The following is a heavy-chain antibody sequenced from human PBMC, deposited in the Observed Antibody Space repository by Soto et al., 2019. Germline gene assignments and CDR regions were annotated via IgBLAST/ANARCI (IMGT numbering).Heavy chain of an antibody. Sequence: PGGSLRLSCAASGFTFSSYAMSWVRQAPGKGLEWVSAISGSGGSTYYADSVKGRFTISRDNSKNTLYLQMNSLRAEDTAVYCGAPGVRGGRDDAFDIWGQGTMVTLSS. CDR3: APGVRGGRDDAFDI. J-gene: IGHJ3*02. V-gene: IGHV3-23*01. CDR2: ISGSGGST. D-gene: IGHD3-10*01. CDR1: GFTFSSYA.